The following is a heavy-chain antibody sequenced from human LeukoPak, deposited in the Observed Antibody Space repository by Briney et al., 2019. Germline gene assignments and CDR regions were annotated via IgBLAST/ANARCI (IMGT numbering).Heavy chain of an antibody. CDR2: ISGSGGST. Sequence: GGSLRLSCAASGFTFSSDAMSWVRQAPGKGLEWVSAISGSGGSTYYADPVKGRFTISRDNSKNTLYLQMNSLRAEDTSVYYCAKSGYSSSWYTHCYFDYWGQGTLVTVSS. CDR1: GFTFSSDA. D-gene: IGHD6-13*01. J-gene: IGHJ4*02. CDR3: AKSGYSSSWYTHCYFDY. V-gene: IGHV3-23*01.